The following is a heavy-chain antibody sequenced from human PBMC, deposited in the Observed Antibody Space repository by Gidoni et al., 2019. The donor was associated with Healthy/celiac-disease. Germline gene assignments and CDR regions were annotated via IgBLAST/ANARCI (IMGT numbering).Heavy chain of an antibody. CDR1: GGSFSGYY. J-gene: IGHJ2*01. Sequence: QVQLQQWGAGLLKPSETLSLTCAVYGGSFSGYYWSWIRQPPGKGLEWIGEINHSGSTNYNPSLKSRVTISVDTSKNQFSLKLSSVTAADTAVYYCARGFGMHSVYDILTWYFDLWGRGTLVTVSS. D-gene: IGHD3-9*01. CDR3: ARGFGMHSVYDILTWYFDL. V-gene: IGHV4-34*01. CDR2: INHSGST.